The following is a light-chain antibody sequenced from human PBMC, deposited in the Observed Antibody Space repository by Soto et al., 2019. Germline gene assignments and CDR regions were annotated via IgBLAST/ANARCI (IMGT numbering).Light chain of an antibody. CDR2: DVN. CDR3: SSYTTTTPVV. Sequence: QSVLTQPASVSGSPGQSITISCTGTNSDIGGYDYVSWYQHHPGKAPTLLIYDVNNWPSGVSDRFSGSKSGNTASLTISGLQAEDEAVYYCSSYTTTTPVVFGGGTKLTVL. V-gene: IGLV2-14*03. J-gene: IGLJ2*01. CDR1: NSDIGGYDY.